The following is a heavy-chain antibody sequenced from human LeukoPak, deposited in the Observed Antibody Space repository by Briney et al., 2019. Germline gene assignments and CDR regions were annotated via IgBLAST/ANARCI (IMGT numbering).Heavy chain of an antibody. J-gene: IGHJ4*02. Sequence: GGSLRLSGERLGFTSSSYGMNWVGQAPGKGLGGVAVIWYDGSNKYYADSVKGRFTISRDNSKNTLYLQMNSLRAEDTAVYYCARDLFEYYYDSSGSLDYWGQGTLVTVSS. CDR1: GFTSSSYG. V-gene: IGHV3-33*01. D-gene: IGHD3-22*01. CDR3: ARDLFEYYYDSSGSLDY. CDR2: IWYDGSNK.